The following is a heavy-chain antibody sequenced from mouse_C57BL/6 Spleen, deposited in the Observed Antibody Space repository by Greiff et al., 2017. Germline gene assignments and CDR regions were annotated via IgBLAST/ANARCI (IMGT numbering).Heavy chain of an antibody. CDR3: ARKGDYDAYYYAMDY. Sequence: VQLQESGPGLVQPSQSLSITCTVSGFSLTSSGVHWVRQSPGKGLEWLGVIWSGGSTDYNAAFISRLSISKDNSKSQVFFKMNSLQADDTAIYYCARKGDYDAYYYAMDYWGQGTSVTVSS. CDR2: IWSGGST. CDR1: GFSLTSSG. J-gene: IGHJ4*01. V-gene: IGHV2-2*01. D-gene: IGHD2-4*01.